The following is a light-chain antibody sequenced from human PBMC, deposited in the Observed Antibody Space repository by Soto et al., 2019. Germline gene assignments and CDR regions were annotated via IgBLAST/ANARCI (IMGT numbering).Light chain of an antibody. V-gene: IGLV2-14*01. CDR1: SSDVGGYNF. CDR3: SSYTSSSPLYV. CDR2: EVS. Sequence: QSVLTQPASVSGSPGQSITISCTGTSSDVGGYNFVSWYQQHPGKAPKLIIYEVSHRPSGVSSRFSGSKSGNTASLTISGLQAEDEADYYCSSYTSSSPLYVFGTGTKVTVL. J-gene: IGLJ1*01.